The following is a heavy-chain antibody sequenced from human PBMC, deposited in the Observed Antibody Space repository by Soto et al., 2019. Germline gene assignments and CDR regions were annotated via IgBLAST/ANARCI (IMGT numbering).Heavy chain of an antibody. D-gene: IGHD1-7*01. J-gene: IGHJ2*01. V-gene: IGHV3-9*01. CDR3: AKDLFFFRSGSRPRTNYHSMVVLLNRSSDL. Sequence: EKGLEWVSGISWNSGSRGYADSVKGRFTISRDYAKNSLYLQMNSLRAEDTALYYCAKDLFFFRSGSRPRTNYHSMVVLLNRSSDL. CDR2: ISWNSGSR.